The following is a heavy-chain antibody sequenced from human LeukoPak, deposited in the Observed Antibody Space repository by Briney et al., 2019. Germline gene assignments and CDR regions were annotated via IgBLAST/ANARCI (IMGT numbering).Heavy chain of an antibody. CDR1: GYMFTTYY. Sequence: ASVKVSCKTSGYMFTTYYPHWVRQAPGQGLEWMGWINPHSGGTNYAQKFQGRVTMTRDTSISTVYMELSSLRSDDTAVYYCARHVLRYFDPDYWGRGTLVTVSS. J-gene: IGHJ4*02. CDR2: INPHSGGT. CDR3: ARHVLRYFDPDY. D-gene: IGHD3-9*01. V-gene: IGHV1-2*02.